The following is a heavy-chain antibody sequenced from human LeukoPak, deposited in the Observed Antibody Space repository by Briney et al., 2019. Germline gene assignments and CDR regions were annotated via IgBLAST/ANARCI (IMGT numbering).Heavy chain of an antibody. Sequence: PGGSLRLSCAASGFTFDDFAMHWVRQAPGKGLEWVSGISWNSGNIGYADSVRGRFTISRDNANNSLYLQMNSLKDEDTAFYYCARGFGSGWIWSYFDPWGQGTLVTVSS. CDR3: ARGFGSGWIWSYFDP. CDR1: GFTFDDFA. J-gene: IGHJ5*02. V-gene: IGHV3-9*01. CDR2: ISWNSGNI. D-gene: IGHD6-19*01.